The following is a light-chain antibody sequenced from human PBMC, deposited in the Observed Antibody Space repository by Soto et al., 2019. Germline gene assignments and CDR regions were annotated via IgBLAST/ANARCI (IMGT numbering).Light chain of an antibody. CDR1: QNVYNK. Sequence: EIVMTQSPATLPVSPGERVTFSCRASQNVYNKLAWYQHQPGQAPRLLISGASTGATGVPPRFSGSGSGTDFTLTVNSLQSEDIAVYYCQQYHNWPVTFGGGTKVDIK. CDR2: GAS. J-gene: IGKJ4*01. V-gene: IGKV3-15*01. CDR3: QQYHNWPVT.